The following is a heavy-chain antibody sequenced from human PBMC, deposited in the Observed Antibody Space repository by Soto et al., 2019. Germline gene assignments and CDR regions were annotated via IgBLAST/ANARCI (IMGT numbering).Heavy chain of an antibody. CDR3: ARLVSGYSSSFHDY. J-gene: IGHJ4*02. CDR1: GGSISSYY. D-gene: IGHD6-6*01. CDR2: IYYSGST. V-gene: IGHV4-59*01. Sequence: SETLSLTCTVSGGSISSYYWSWIRQPPGKGLEWIGYIYYSGSTNYNPSLKSRVTISVDTSKNQFSLKLSSVTAADTAMYYCARLVSGYSSSFHDYWGQGTLVTVSS.